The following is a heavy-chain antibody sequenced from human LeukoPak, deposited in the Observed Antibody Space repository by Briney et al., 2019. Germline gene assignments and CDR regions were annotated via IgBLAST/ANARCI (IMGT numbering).Heavy chain of an antibody. Sequence: SDTLSLTCTVSGGSISSGDYYWSWIRQPPAKGLEWIGYINYSENTYYTPSLKGRVTISVDTSKNQFYLKLSCVTAADTAVYYCASSGYNGFDSWGQGTLVTVSS. CDR3: ASSGYNGFDS. D-gene: IGHD3-22*01. J-gene: IGHJ5*01. CDR1: GGSISSGDYY. CDR2: INYSENT. V-gene: IGHV4-30-4*02.